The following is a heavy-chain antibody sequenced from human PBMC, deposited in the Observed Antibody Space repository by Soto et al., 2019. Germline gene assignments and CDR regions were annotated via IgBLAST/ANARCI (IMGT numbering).Heavy chain of an antibody. J-gene: IGHJ4*02. CDR2: IYYSGST. Sequence: PSETLSLTCTVSGGSISSSTYYWGWIRQSPGKGLEGIGSIYYSGSTYYNPSLKSRVTISVDTSKNQFSLKLSSVTAADTAVYYYDSSGYYYVPGVYWGQGTLVTVSS. V-gene: IGHV4-39*01. CDR1: GGSISSSTYY. CDR3: DSSGYYYVPGVY. D-gene: IGHD3-22*01.